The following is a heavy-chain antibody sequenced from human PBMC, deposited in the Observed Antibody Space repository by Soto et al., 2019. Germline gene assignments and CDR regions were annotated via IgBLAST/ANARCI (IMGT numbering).Heavy chain of an antibody. D-gene: IGHD6-13*01. Sequence: GGSLRLSCAASGFTFSSYWMSWVRQAPGKGLEWVANIKQDGSEKYYVDSVKGRFTISRDNAKNPLYLQMNSLRAEDTAVYYCARDALNIAAATHFDYWGQGTLVTVSS. J-gene: IGHJ4*02. V-gene: IGHV3-7*01. CDR1: GFTFSSYW. CDR2: IKQDGSEK. CDR3: ARDALNIAAATHFDY.